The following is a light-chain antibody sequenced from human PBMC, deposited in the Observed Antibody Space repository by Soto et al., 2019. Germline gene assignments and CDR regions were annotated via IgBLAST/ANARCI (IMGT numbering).Light chain of an antibody. CDR2: ASS. CDR3: QLYGISPH. J-gene: IGKJ5*01. CDR1: QSRGSNF. Sequence: EIVLTQSPGTLSLSPGERATLASKTSQSRGSNFLAWYQHKPGQAPRLLIYASSNRATGIPDRFSGSASGTDFTLTINRLEPEDFAVYYCQLYGISPHFGQGTRLEIK. V-gene: IGKV3-20*01.